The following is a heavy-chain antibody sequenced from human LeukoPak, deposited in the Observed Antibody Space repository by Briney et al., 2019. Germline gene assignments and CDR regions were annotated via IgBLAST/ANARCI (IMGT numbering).Heavy chain of an antibody. D-gene: IGHD6-6*01. Sequence: GSSVKVSCKASGYTFTSYAMHWVRQAPGQRLEWMGWINAGNGNTKYSQKFQGRVTITRDTSASTAYIELSSLRSEDTAVYYCARENKQLDYYYGMDVWGQGTTVTVSS. CDR2: INAGNGNT. J-gene: IGHJ6*02. V-gene: IGHV1-3*01. CDR3: ARENKQLDYYYGMDV. CDR1: GYTFTSYA.